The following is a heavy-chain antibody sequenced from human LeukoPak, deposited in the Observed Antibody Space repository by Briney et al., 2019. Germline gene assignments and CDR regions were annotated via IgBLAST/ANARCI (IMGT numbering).Heavy chain of an antibody. CDR3: ARARYTSGWETLDY. Sequence: GGSLRLSCVASGFTFDEYAMHWVRQAPGKGLEWVSVISGDGDTTYYADSVKGRFTISRDNAKNSLYLQMNSLRAEDTAVYYCARARYTSGWETLDYWGQGTLVTVSS. V-gene: IGHV3-43*02. CDR2: ISGDGDTT. D-gene: IGHD6-19*01. J-gene: IGHJ4*02. CDR1: GFTFDEYA.